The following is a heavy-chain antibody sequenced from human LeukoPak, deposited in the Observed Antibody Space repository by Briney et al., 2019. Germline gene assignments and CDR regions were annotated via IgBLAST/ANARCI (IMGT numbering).Heavy chain of an antibody. D-gene: IGHD3-10*01. Sequence: SETLSLTCAVYGGSFSGYYWSWIRQPPGKGLEWIGEINHSGSTNYNPSLKSRVTISVDTSKNQFSLKLSSVTAADTAVYYCARTFWAYGSGGKAFDYWGQGTLVTVSS. J-gene: IGHJ4*02. CDR2: INHSGST. CDR3: ARTFWAYGSGGKAFDY. CDR1: GGSFSGYY. V-gene: IGHV4-34*01.